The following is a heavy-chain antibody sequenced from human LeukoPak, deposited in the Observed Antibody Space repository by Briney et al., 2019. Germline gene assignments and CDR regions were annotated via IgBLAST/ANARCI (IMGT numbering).Heavy chain of an antibody. D-gene: IGHD3-9*01. Sequence: ASVTDSFMASGYTFTHYGISWVRQAPGQEREWMGWISANNGNTNYVQKLQGRVTMTTYTSTSTVYMERRSLRCDDTAVYYCARVDYDILTGYYKKGYFDYWGQGTLVTVSS. CDR3: ARVDYDILTGYYKKGYFDY. CDR2: ISANNGNT. V-gene: IGHV1-18*04. CDR1: GYTFTHYG. J-gene: IGHJ4*02.